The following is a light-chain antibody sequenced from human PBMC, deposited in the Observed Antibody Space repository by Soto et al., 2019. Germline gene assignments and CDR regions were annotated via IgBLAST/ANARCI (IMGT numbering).Light chain of an antibody. CDR3: QQYNNWIT. CDR2: GAS. V-gene: IGKV3-15*01. CDR1: QSVSST. Sequence: EIVMTQSPATLSVSPGERATLSCRASQSVSSTLAWDQQKPGQAPRLLIYGASTRATGIPARFSGSGSGTEFTLTISSLQSEDFAVYYCQQYNNWITFGQGTRREIK. J-gene: IGKJ5*01.